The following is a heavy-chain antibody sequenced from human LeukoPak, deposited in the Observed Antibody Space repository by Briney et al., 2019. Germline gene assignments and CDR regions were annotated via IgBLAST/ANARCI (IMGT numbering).Heavy chain of an antibody. CDR1: GYKFNDYY. CDR2: VNPNSGGA. D-gene: IGHD3-9*01. CDR3: ARGPYDIPHYYMDV. V-gene: IGHV1-2*02. Sequence: GASVKVSCKTSGYKFNDYYIHWVRQAPGQGLEWMGWVNPNSGGANYAQKFQGRVIMTRDTSISTAYMELSSLRSEDTAVYYCARGPYDIPHYYMDVWGKGTTVTISS. J-gene: IGHJ6*03.